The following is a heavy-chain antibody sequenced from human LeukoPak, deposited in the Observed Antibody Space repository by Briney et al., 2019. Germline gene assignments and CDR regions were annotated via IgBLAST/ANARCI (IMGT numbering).Heavy chain of an antibody. J-gene: IGHJ3*01. CDR3: ARGFLH. CDR1: GGSFSGYY. Sequence: SETLSLTCAVYGGSFSGYYWSWIRQPPGQGLEWIGEINQSGSTNYNPSLERRVTMSVDTSKNQVFLKLTSVTAADTAVYYCARGFLHWGQGTMVTVSS. D-gene: IGHD2/OR15-2a*01. V-gene: IGHV4-34*01. CDR2: INQSGST.